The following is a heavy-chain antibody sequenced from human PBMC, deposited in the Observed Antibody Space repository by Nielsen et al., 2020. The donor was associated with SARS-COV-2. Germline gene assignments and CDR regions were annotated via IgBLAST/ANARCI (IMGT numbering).Heavy chain of an antibody. V-gene: IGHV5-51*01. D-gene: IGHD4-11*01. CDR3: ARTPYSNYVFWFDY. CDR2: IYPGDSDT. Sequence: GGSLRLSCKGSGYSFTSYWIGWVRQMPGKGLEWMGIIYPGDSDTRYSPSFQGQVTISADKSISTAYLQWSSLKASDTAMYYCARTPYSNYVFWFDYWGQGTLVTVSS. CDR1: GYSFTSYW. J-gene: IGHJ4*02.